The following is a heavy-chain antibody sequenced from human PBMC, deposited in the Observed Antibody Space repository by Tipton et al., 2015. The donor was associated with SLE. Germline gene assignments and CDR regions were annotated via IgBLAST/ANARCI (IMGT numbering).Heavy chain of an antibody. V-gene: IGHV4-39*07. D-gene: IGHD6-19*01. CDR2: IYHSGST. CDR1: GGSISSNNYY. J-gene: IGHJ5*02. Sequence: TLSLTCTVSGGSISSNNYYWGWIRQPPGKGLEWIGYIYHSGSTYYNPSLKSRVTISVDRSKNQFSLKLSSVTAADTAVYYCARDRGWSEDNWFDPWGQGTLVTVSS. CDR3: ARDRGWSEDNWFDP.